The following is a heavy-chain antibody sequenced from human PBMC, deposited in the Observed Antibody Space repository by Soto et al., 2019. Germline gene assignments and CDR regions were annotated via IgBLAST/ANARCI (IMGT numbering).Heavy chain of an antibody. V-gene: IGHV3-49*04. J-gene: IGHJ4*02. Sequence: GGSLRLSCTGSGFNFDDFAINWVRQAPGKGLEWVGLIRNQTYHETPDYAAAVKGRFTVSRDTSNGVAYLQMSSLRVDDSATKYCTCAECADQGHLPFFRGQGS. D-gene: IGHD3-3*01. CDR3: TCAECADQGHLPFF. CDR1: GFNFDDFA. CDR2: IRNQTYHETP.